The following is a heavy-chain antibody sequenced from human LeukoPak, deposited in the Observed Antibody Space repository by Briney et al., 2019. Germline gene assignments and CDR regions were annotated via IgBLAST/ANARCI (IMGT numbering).Heavy chain of an antibody. D-gene: IGHD6-19*01. CDR2: NNPTNGGT. J-gene: IGHJ4*02. CDR3: ARETDIAVAANYFDY. CDR1: GYSFTNYY. Sequence: GASVKVSCKASGYSFTNYYIHWVRQAPGQGPEWMGINNPTNGGTTYAPKFQGRVTMTKVTSTSTVYMVLSRLGSADTALYYCARETDIAVAANYFDYWGQGTLVTVSS. V-gene: IGHV1-46*01.